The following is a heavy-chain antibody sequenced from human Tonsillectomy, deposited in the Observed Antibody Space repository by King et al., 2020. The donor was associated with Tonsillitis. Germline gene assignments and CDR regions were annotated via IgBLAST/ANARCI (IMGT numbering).Heavy chain of an antibody. CDR1: GFTFSSYT. CDR3: ARNGFDYYGSGSYYGNWFDP. CDR2: ISSTSSYI. J-gene: IGHJ5*02. Sequence: VQLVESGGGLVKPGGSLRLSCAASGFTFSSYTMNWVRQAPGKGLEWVSSISSTSSYIYYTDSLKGRFTISRDNAKNSLYLQMNSLRAEVTAVYYCARNGFDYYGSGSYYGNWFDPWGQGTLVTVSS. D-gene: IGHD3-10*01. V-gene: IGHV3-21*01.